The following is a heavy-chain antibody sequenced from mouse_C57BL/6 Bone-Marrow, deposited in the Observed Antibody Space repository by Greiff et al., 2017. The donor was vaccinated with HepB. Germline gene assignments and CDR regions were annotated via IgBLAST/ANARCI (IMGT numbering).Heavy chain of an antibody. V-gene: IGHV1-55*01. D-gene: IGHD1-1*01. CDR2: IYPGSGST. CDR1: GYTFTSYW. Sequence: QVQLQQPGAELVKPGASVKMSCKASGYTFTSYWITWVKQRPGQGLEWIGDIYPGSGSTNYNEKFKSKATLTVDTSSSTAYMQLSSLTSEDSAVYYCARGTFYYGSSYHYAMDYWGQGTSVTVSS. CDR3: ARGTFYYGSSYHYAMDY. J-gene: IGHJ4*01.